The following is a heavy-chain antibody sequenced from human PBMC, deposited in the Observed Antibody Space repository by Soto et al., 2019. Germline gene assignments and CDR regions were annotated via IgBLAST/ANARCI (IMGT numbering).Heavy chain of an antibody. J-gene: IGHJ4*02. CDR1: GFTFSSYA. Sequence: GGSLRLSCAASGFTFSSYAMHWVRQAPGKGLEWVAVISYDGSNKYYADSVKGRFTISRDNSKNTLYLQMNSLRAEDTAVYYCARARAVTYFDYWGQGTLVTVSS. V-gene: IGHV3-30-3*01. CDR2: ISYDGSNK. D-gene: IGHD4-17*01. CDR3: ARARAVTYFDY.